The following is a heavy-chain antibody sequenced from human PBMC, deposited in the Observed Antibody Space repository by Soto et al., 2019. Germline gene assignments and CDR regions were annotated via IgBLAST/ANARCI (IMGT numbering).Heavy chain of an antibody. CDR2: ISYDGSNK. Sequence: QVQLVESGGGVVQPGKSLRLSCAGSGFTFSSYGMDWVRQAPGEGLEWVAVISYDGSNKYYADSVKGRFTISRDNSKNTLYLQMSTVRAGDTAVYYCAKDRMGAGVRGYVDYWGQGTLVTVSS. CDR1: GFTFSSYG. V-gene: IGHV3-30*18. J-gene: IGHJ4*02. CDR3: AKDRMGAGVRGYVDY. D-gene: IGHD3-10*01.